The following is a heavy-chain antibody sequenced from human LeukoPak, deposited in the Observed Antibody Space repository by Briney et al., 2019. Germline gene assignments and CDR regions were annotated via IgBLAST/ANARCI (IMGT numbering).Heavy chain of an antibody. Sequence: SETLSLTCNVSGGSISSSSYYWGWIRQPPGKGLEWIGGIYYSGSTYYNPSLKSRVTIPVATSTTHFSLKLSAVTAAATAVYYCPRRGGYYFYWGQGTLVTASS. CDR1: GGSISSSSYY. J-gene: IGHJ4*02. V-gene: IGHV4-39*02. CDR3: PRRGGYYFY. CDR2: IYYSGST. D-gene: IGHD3-22*01.